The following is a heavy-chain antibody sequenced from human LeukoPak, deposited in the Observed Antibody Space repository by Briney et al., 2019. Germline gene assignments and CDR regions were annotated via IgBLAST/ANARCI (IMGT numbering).Heavy chain of an antibody. Sequence: AETLSLTCTVSGGSISSNYWSWIRQPSGKGLEWIEYIYYSGTTNYNPSLKSRVTISVDTSKSQVSLKLSSVTAADTAVYYCARGFSFDYWGQGTLVTVSS. CDR1: GGSISSNY. CDR3: ARGFSFDY. CDR2: IYYSGTT. V-gene: IGHV4-59*08. J-gene: IGHJ4*02.